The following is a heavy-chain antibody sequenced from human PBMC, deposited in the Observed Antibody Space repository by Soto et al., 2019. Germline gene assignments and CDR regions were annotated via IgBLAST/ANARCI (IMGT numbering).Heavy chain of an antibody. J-gene: IGHJ4*02. Sequence: AFVTLSLPFAVSRGSNNRGNLWALVRPTPQRGLEYIGEIFHDGTANYYPSFERRVAISVDTSKNQFSLKLTSVTAADTAIYFCARLVYDTRLNYMYFDFWGQGALVTVSS. CDR3: ARLVYDTRLNYMYFDF. D-gene: IGHD2-8*01. CDR2: IFHDGTA. V-gene: IGHV4-4*02. CDR1: RGSNNRGNL.